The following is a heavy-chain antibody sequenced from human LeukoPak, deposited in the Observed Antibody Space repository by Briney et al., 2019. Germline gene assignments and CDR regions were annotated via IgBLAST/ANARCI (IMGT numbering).Heavy chain of an antibody. CDR1: GYSFTTYW. Sequence: GESLKISCKGSGYSFTTYWIGWVRQMPGKDLDWMGIIYPGDSDTRYSPSFQGQVTISADKSISTAYLQWSSLKASDTAMYYCARQGAVTAPLNWYFDLWGRGTLVTVSS. CDR2: IYPGDSDT. CDR3: ARQGAVTAPLNWYFDL. J-gene: IGHJ2*01. V-gene: IGHV5-51*01. D-gene: IGHD4-17*01.